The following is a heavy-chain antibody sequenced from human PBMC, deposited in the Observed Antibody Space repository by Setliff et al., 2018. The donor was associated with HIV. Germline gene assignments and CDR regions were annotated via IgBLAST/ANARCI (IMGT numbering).Heavy chain of an antibody. CDR2: SNPNSGGT. CDR3: ARPSFGSSSWKNDAFDI. J-gene: IGHJ3*02. D-gene: IGHD6-13*01. Sequence: ASVKVSCKASGYTFTGYYMHWVRQAPGQGLEWMGRSNPNSGGTNYAQKFQGRVTMTRDTSISTAYMELSRLRSDDTAVYYCARPSFGSSSWKNDAFDIWGQGTMVTVSS. CDR1: GYTFTGYY. V-gene: IGHV1-2*06.